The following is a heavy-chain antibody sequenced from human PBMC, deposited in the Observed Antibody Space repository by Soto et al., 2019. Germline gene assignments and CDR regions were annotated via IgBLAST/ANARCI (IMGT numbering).Heavy chain of an antibody. V-gene: IGHV1-3*01. CDR1: GYTFTSYA. D-gene: IGHD3-10*01. J-gene: IGHJ5*02. Sequence: SCKASGYTFTSYAMHWVRQAPGQRLEWMGWINAGNGNTKYSQKFQGRVTITRDTSASTAYMELSSLRSEDTAVYYCAFDYYGSGSYYWKFDPWGQGTLVTVSS. CDR3: AFDYYGSGSYYWKFDP. CDR2: INAGNGNT.